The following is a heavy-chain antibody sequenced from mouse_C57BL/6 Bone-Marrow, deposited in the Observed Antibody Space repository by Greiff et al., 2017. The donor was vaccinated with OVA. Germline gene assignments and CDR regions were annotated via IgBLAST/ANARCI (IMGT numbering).Heavy chain of an antibody. CDR3: ARDDGYLFEY. CDR1: GYTFTDHY. D-gene: IGHD2-3*01. J-gene: IGHJ2*01. Sequence: QVQLKQSGAEVVRPGASVKLSCKASGYTFTDHYINWVKQRPGQGLEWIARIYPGSGNTYYNEKFKGKATLTAEKSSNTAYMQLSSLTSEDSAVYFCARDDGYLFEYWGQGTTLTVSS. V-gene: IGHV1-76*01. CDR2: IYPGSGNT.